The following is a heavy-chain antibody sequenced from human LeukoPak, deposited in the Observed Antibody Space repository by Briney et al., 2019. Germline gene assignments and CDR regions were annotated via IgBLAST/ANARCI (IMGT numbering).Heavy chain of an antibody. D-gene: IGHD6-19*01. J-gene: IGHJ4*02. CDR2: INHSGST. Sequence: SETLSLTCTVSGGSISTYYWSWIRQPPGKGLEWIGEINHSGSTNYNPSLKSRVTISVDTSKNQFSLKLSSVTAADTAVYYCARGRSLAPRFDYWGQGTLVTVSS. V-gene: IGHV4-34*01. CDR1: GGSISTYY. CDR3: ARGRSLAPRFDY.